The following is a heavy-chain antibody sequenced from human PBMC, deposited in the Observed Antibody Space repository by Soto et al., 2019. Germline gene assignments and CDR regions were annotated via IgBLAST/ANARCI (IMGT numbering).Heavy chain of an antibody. V-gene: IGHV4-31*03. D-gene: IGHD6-13*01. CDR3: ARDRGYSSSWYGVPYYFDY. J-gene: IGHJ4*02. CDR1: GGSISSGGYY. Sequence: SETLSLTCTVSGGSISSGGYYWSWIRQHPGKGLEWIGYIYYSGSTYYNPSLKSRVTISVDTSKNQFSLKLSSVTAADTAVYYCARDRGYSSSWYGVPYYFDYWGQGTLVTVSS. CDR2: IYYSGST.